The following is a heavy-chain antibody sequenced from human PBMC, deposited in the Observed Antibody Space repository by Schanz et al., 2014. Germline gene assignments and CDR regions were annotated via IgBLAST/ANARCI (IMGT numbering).Heavy chain of an antibody. V-gene: IGHV1-3*04. D-gene: IGHD3-3*01. CDR1: EYSFTSYS. CDR3: AIDRRFFDRDGLYYFDS. Sequence: QVHLVQSGAEVKRPGASVKVSCKASEYSFTSYSMHWVRQAPGQRLEWMGWINTGSGDTKYSQNFQGRVTITRDTSASTAYMALTDLRSDVTAVYYCAIDRRFFDRDGLYYFDSWGQGTLVTVSS. J-gene: IGHJ4*02. CDR2: INTGSGDT.